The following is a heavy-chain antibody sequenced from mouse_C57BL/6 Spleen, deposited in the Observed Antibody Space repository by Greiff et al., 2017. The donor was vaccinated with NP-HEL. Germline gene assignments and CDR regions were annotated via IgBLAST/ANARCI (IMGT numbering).Heavy chain of an antibody. V-gene: IGHV1-80*01. CDR1: GYAFSSYW. CDR2: IYPGDGDT. Sequence: VQLVESGAELVKPGASVKISCKASGYAFSSYWMNWVKQRPGKGLEWIGQIYPGDGDTNYNGKFKGKATLTADKSSSTAYMQLSSLTSEDSAVYFCARVGGPGPFCWYFDVWGTGTTVTVSS. J-gene: IGHJ1*03. D-gene: IGHD4-1*01. CDR3: ARVGGPGPFCWYFDV.